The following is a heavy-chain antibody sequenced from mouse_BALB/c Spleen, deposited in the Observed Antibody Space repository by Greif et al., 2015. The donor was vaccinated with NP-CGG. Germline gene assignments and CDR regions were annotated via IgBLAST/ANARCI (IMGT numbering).Heavy chain of an antibody. CDR3: ASRDY. Sequence: QVQLKESGSVLVRPGASVKLSCKASGYTFTSSWMHWAKQRPGQGLEWIGEIHPNSGNTNYNEKFKGKATLTVDTSSSTAYVDLSSLTSEDSAVYYCASRDYWGQGTTLTVSS. V-gene: IGHV1S130*01. CDR2: IHPNSGNT. CDR1: GYTFTSSW. J-gene: IGHJ2*01.